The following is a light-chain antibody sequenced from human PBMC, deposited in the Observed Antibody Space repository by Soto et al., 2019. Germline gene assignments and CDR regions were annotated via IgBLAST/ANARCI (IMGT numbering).Light chain of an antibody. V-gene: IGKV3-20*01. CDR1: QSVSSSY. Sequence: EIVLTQSPGTLSLSPGERATFSCSASQSVSSSYLAWYQQKPGQAPRLLIYGASSRATGIPDRFSGSGYGTDFTLTISRLEPEDVAVYYCQQYGTSPFTFGPGTKVDIK. CDR2: GAS. J-gene: IGKJ3*01. CDR3: QQYGTSPFT.